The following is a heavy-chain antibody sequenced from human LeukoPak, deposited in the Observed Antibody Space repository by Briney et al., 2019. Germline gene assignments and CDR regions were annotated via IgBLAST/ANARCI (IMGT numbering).Heavy chain of an antibody. CDR2: IIPIFGTA. D-gene: IGHD1-26*01. CDR3: ASSKSGSYLNYFDY. J-gene: IGHJ4*02. V-gene: IGHV1-69*01. CDR1: GGTFSSYA. Sequence: SVKVSCKASGGTFSSYAISWVRQAPGQGLEWMGGIIPIFGTANYAEKFQGRVTITADESTSTAYMELSSLRSEDTAVYYCASSKSGSYLNYFDYWGQGTLVTVSS.